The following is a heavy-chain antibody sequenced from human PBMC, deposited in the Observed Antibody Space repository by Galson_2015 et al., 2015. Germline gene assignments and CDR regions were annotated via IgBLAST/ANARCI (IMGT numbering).Heavy chain of an antibody. J-gene: IGHJ5*02. D-gene: IGHD2-15*01. CDR3: ARHRLYCSGGSCYGHWFGP. CDR1: GVSISGYY. Sequence: VSGVSISGYYWSWIRQPPGKGLEWIAYMYYSGSTNYNPSLKSRVTISADMSKNQFSLKLSSVTAADTAVYYCARHRLYCSGGSCYGHWFGPWGRGTLVTVSS. CDR2: MYYSGST. V-gene: IGHV4-59*08.